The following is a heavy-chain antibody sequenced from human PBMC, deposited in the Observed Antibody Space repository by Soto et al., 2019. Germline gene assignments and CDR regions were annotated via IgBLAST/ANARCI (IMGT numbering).Heavy chain of an antibody. CDR1: GGSIISYY. V-gene: IGHV4-59*08. D-gene: IGHD2-2*01. Sequence: SETLSLTCTVSGGSIISYYWNWVLQPPWKGLEWIGYIYYSGSTNYNPSLKSRVTISVDTSKNQFSLKLSSVTAADTAVYYCAAGVVVVPAAIDYWGQGTLVTVSS. J-gene: IGHJ4*02. CDR2: IYYSGST. CDR3: AAGVVVVPAAIDY.